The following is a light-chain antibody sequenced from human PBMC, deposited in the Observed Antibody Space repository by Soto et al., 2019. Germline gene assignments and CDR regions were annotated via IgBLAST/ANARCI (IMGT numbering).Light chain of an antibody. CDR3: QQYGRSAPMYT. CDR2: GTS. J-gene: IGKJ2*01. V-gene: IGKV3-20*01. Sequence: DTVLTQSPGTLSLSPGERATLSCRASQSVNSSYLAWYQQKHGHAPRLLIYGTSSRATAIPERFSGSGSGTDFTLTISRLETEDFAVYYCQQYGRSAPMYTFGRGTKLEIK. CDR1: QSVNSSY.